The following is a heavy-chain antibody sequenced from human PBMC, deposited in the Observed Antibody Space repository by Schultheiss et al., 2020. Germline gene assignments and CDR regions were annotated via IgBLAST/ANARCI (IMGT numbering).Heavy chain of an antibody. CDR1: GFTVSSNY. CDR3: AKDILEESSGGIDY. V-gene: IGHV3-53*05. D-gene: IGHD2-15*01. J-gene: IGHJ4*02. Sequence: GGSLRLSCAASGFTVSSNYMSWVRQAPGKGLEWVSVIYKGGSTYYADSVKGRFTISRDNAKNTLYLQMNSLRAEDTALYYCAKDILEESSGGIDYWGQGTLVTVSS. CDR2: IYKGGST.